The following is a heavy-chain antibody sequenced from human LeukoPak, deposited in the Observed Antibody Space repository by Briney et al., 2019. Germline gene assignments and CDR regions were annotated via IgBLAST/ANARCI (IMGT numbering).Heavy chain of an antibody. CDR3: ARGYQLLGKFDY. J-gene: IGHJ4*02. CDR2: MYYSGST. V-gene: IGHV4-39*07. CDR1: GGSITTSGYY. Sequence: SETLSLTCAVSGGSITTSGYYLHWIRQPPGKGLEWVGTMYYSGSTYYNPSLKSRVNISVDTSKNQFSLKLSSVTAADTAVYYCARGYQLLGKFDYWGQGTLATVSS. D-gene: IGHD2-2*01.